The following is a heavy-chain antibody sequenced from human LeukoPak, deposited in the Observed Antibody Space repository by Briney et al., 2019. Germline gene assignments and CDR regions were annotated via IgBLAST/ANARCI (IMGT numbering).Heavy chain of an antibody. Sequence: PSETLSLTCTVSGGSISSYYWSWIRQPPGKGLEWIGYIYYSGSTNYNPSLKSRVTISVETSKNQFSLKLSSVTAADTAVYYCARGGSGSYQGYYFDYWGQGTLVTVSS. CDR3: ARGGSGSYQGYYFDY. CDR1: GGSISSYY. J-gene: IGHJ4*02. D-gene: IGHD1-26*01. CDR2: IYYSGST. V-gene: IGHV4-59*01.